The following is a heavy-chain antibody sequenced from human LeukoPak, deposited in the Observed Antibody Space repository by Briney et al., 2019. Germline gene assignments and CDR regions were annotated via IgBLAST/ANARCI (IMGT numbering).Heavy chain of an antibody. Sequence: ASVKVSCKASGYTFTRYDINWVRQATGQGLEWMGWMNPNSGNTGYAQKFHVRVTMIRNTSISTAYMELSRLRTEDTAVYYCARGRTYYYGSGSYSRYAFDIWGQGTMVTVSS. V-gene: IGHV1-8*01. CDR3: ARGRTYYYGSGSYSRYAFDI. D-gene: IGHD3-10*01. CDR2: MNPNSGNT. J-gene: IGHJ3*02. CDR1: GYTFTRYD.